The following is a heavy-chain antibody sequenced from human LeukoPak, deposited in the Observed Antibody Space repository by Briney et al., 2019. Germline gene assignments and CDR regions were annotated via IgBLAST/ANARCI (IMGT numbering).Heavy chain of an antibody. CDR1: GYSFTSYW. J-gene: IGHJ5*02. CDR3: ARRFSSSWYWFDP. Sequence: GESLKISCKGSGYSFTSYWIGWARQMPGKGLEWMGIIYPGDSETRYSPSFQGQVTISADKSISTAYLQWRSLKASDTAMYYCARRFSSSWYWFDPWGQGTLVTVSS. D-gene: IGHD6-13*01. CDR2: IYPGDSET. V-gene: IGHV5-51*01.